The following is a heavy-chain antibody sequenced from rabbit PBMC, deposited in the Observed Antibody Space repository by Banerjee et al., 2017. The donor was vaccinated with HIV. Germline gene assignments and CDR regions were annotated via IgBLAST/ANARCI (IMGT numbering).Heavy chain of an antibody. V-gene: IGHV1S45*01. CDR2: IGAGSASA. Sequence: QEQLEESGGDLVKPEGSLTLTCTASGFSFSNSDWICWVRQAPGKGLEWIACIGAGSASAYYATWAKGRFTISRTTTTVTLQLNSLTAADTATYFCARDAGYAGSNLWGPGTLVTVS. CDR3: ARDAGYAGSNL. J-gene: IGHJ4*01. D-gene: IGHD4-2*01. CDR1: GFSFSNSDW.